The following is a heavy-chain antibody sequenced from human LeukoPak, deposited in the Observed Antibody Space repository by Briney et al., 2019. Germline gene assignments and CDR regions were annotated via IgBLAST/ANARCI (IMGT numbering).Heavy chain of an antibody. CDR1: GFTFSSYT. Sequence: PGGSLRLPRAASGFTFSSYTMNWVRQAPGKGLEWVSSISSSSSYIYYADSVEGRFTISRDNSKNTLSLQMNSLRAEDTAIYYCTRSGYRHPYHFDSWGQGTLVTVSS. CDR3: TRSGYRHPYHFDS. CDR2: ISSSSSYI. D-gene: IGHD3-22*01. V-gene: IGHV3-21*04. J-gene: IGHJ4*02.